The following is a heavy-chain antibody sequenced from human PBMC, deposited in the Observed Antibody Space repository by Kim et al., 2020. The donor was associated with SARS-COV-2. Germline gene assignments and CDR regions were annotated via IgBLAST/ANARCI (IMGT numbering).Heavy chain of an antibody. CDR2: INTNTGNP. V-gene: IGHV7-4-1*02. Sequence: ASVKVSCKASGYTFTSYAMNWVRQAPGQGLEWMGWINTNTGNPTYPQGFTGRFVFSLDTSVSTAYLQISSLKAEDTAVYYCARGRVATIRRGHYFDYWGQGTLVTVSS. CDR3: ARGRVATIRRGHYFDY. D-gene: IGHD5-12*01. J-gene: IGHJ4*02. CDR1: GYTFTSYA.